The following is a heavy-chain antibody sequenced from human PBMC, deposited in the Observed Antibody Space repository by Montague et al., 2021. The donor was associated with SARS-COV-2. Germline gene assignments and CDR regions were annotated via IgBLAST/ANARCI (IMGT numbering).Heavy chain of an antibody. D-gene: IGHD1-26*01. Sequence: TLSLTCTVSGASISTGIYYWSWIRQPAGKGLEWIGRIRTTGHTDYXSSLESRVFMSVDTSTYQFSLSLTSVTAADTAVYFCARFGSGTLEFDLWGQGTLVTVSS. V-gene: IGHV4-61*02. J-gene: IGHJ4*02. CDR3: ARFGSGTLEFDL. CDR2: IRTTGHT. CDR1: GASISTGIYY.